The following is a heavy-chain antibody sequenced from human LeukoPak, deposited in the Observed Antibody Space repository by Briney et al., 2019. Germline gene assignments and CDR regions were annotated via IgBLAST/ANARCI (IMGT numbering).Heavy chain of an antibody. V-gene: IGHV3-33*01. CDR2: IWYDGSNK. J-gene: IGHJ4*02. D-gene: IGHD5-12*01. CDR3: ARDLGYSGYDRSCGY. Sequence: GGSLRLSCAASGFTFSSYGMHWVRQAPGKGLEWVAVIWYDGSNKYYADSVKGRFTISRDNSKNTLYLQMNSLRAEDTAVYYCARDLGYSGYDRSCGYWGQGTLVTVSS. CDR1: GFTFSSYG.